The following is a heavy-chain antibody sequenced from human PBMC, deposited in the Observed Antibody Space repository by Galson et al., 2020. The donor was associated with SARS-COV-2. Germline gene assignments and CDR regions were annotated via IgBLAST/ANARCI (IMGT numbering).Heavy chain of an antibody. Sequence: SCAASGFTFSTYAMHWVRQAPGKGLEWVALISSDGNSKFYADSVKGRFTISRDNSKNTLYLQMDSLRAEDTAVNYCVRDLSTVQYYLPDYWGQGTLVTVSS. D-gene: IGHD4-4*01. CDR1: GFTFSTYA. J-gene: IGHJ4*02. CDR3: VRDLSTVQYYLPDY. CDR2: ISSDGNSK. V-gene: IGHV3-30*01.